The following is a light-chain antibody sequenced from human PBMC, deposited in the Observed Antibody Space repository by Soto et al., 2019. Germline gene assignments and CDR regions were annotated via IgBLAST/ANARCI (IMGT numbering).Light chain of an antibody. CDR1: QGISSA. V-gene: IGKV1-13*02. CDR2: DAS. CDR3: QQLDAYPRT. J-gene: IGKJ3*01. Sequence: AIQLTQSPPSLSASVGDTVTITCRASQGISSALAWYQQMPGRPPKLLIYDASTLQGGVPSRFSGSRSGTDFTLTISSLQPEDFATYYCQQLDAYPRTVGPETNVDVK.